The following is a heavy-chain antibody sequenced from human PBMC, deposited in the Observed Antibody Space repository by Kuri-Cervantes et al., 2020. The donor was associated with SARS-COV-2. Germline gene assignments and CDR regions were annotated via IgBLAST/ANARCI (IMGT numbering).Heavy chain of an antibody. CDR2: ISAYNGNT. CDR1: GYTFTSYG. Sequence: ASVKVSCKASGYTFTSYGISWVRQAPGQGLEWMGWISAYNGNTNYAQKLQGRVTMTTDTSTSTAYMELRSLRSEDTAVYYCARGSPMVRGVMPPDVWGKGTTVTVSS. J-gene: IGHJ6*04. D-gene: IGHD3-10*01. V-gene: IGHV1-18*01. CDR3: ARGSPMVRGVMPPDV.